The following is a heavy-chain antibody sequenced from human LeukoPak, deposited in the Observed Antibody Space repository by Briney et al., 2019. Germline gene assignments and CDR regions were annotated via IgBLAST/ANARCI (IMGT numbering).Heavy chain of an antibody. Sequence: GGSLRLSCAASEFPFSSYSMNWVRQAPGKGLEWVSYITNSGNSKSYADSVKGRFTISRDNTKNSLYLQMNSLRAEDTAVYYCARDTRAYYGMDVWGQGTTVTVSS. J-gene: IGHJ6*02. CDR1: EFPFSSYS. CDR2: ITNSGNSK. CDR3: ARDTRAYYGMDV. D-gene: IGHD1-1*01. V-gene: IGHV3-48*01.